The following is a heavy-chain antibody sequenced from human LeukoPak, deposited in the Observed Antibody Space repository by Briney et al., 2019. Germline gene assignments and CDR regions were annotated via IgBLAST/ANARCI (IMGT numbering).Heavy chain of an antibody. D-gene: IGHD6-6*01. CDR2: ISSSSTTI. CDR1: GFTFSSYS. CDR3: ARVWKGIAARNFDY. Sequence: PGGSLRLSCAASGFTFSSYSMNWVRQAPGKGLEWVSYISSSSTTIYYADSVKGRFTITRDNAKNSLYLQMNSLRAEDTAVYYCARVWKGIAARNFDYWGQGTLVTVSS. V-gene: IGHV3-48*01. J-gene: IGHJ4*02.